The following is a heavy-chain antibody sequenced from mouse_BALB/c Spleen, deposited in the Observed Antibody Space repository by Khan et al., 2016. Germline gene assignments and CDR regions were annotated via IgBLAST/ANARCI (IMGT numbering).Heavy chain of an antibody. J-gene: IGHJ4*01. V-gene: IGHV1-12*01. CDR2: IYTGNGDT. CDR3: ARRRVYDEDYAMEY. Sequence: QVQLQQSGADLVKPGASVKMSCKASGYKFTSYNMHWVKQTPGQGLEWIGTIYTGNGDTSYNQKFKGRATLTADKSSTTAYMQLSSLTSEDSAVYYCARRRVYDEDYAMEYWGQGTSVTVSA. CDR1: GYKFTSYN. D-gene: IGHD2-12*01.